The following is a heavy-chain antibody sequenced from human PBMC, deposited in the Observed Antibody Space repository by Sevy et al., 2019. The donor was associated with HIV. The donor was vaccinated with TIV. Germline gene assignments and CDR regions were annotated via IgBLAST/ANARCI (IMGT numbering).Heavy chain of an antibody. J-gene: IGHJ4*02. Sequence: KQSQTLSLTCAVYGGSFSGYYWSWIRQPPGKGLEWIGEINHSGSTNYNPSLKSRVTISVDTSKNQFSLKLSSVTAADTAVYYCARVTSTALGSSPGVDYWGQGTLVTVSS. CDR1: GGSFSGYY. D-gene: IGHD6-6*01. CDR2: INHSGST. V-gene: IGHV4-34*01. CDR3: ARVTSTALGSSPGVDY.